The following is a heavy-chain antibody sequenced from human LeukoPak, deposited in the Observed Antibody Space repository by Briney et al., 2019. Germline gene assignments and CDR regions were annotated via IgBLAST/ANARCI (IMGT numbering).Heavy chain of an antibody. Sequence: GRSLRLSCAASGFTFSSYGMHWVRQAPGKGLEWVAVIWYDGSNKYYADSVKGRFIISRDNSKNTLYLQMNSLRAEDTAVYYCAKGGYDSSGYSFDPWGQGTLVTVSS. CDR1: GFTFSSYG. J-gene: IGHJ5*02. D-gene: IGHD3-22*01. CDR3: AKGGYDSSGYSFDP. V-gene: IGHV3-33*06. CDR2: IWYDGSNK.